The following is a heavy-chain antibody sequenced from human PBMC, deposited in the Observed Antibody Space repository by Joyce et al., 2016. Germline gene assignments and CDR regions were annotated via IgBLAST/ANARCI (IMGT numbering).Heavy chain of an antibody. CDR2: INSVGSTI. J-gene: IGHJ6*02. CDR1: GFSFSDYW. Sequence: EVQLMESGGGLVQPGGFLRLSCAASGFSFSDYWMHWVRQGPGKGLVWVARINSVGSTISDADSVKGRCTISRDSAKNKLYLQMKSLRAEDTAVYYCARNYYYYHGMDVWGQGTTVTVSS. V-gene: IGHV3-74*01. CDR3: ARNYYYYHGMDV.